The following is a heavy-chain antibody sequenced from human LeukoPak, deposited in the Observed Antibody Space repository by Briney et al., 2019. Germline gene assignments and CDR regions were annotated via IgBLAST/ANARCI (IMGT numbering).Heavy chain of an antibody. Sequence: SVKVSCKASGLTFRTSAMQWVRQTRGQGLEWIGWTVLGSGDTNYAQSLKERVTITRDMSTSTAYMELSSLRSEGTAMYYCAAGFSNHGYIYWGQGTLVTVSS. CDR2: TVLGSGDT. CDR1: GLTFRTSA. J-gene: IGHJ4*02. D-gene: IGHD6-13*01. V-gene: IGHV1-58*02. CDR3: AAGFSNHGYIY.